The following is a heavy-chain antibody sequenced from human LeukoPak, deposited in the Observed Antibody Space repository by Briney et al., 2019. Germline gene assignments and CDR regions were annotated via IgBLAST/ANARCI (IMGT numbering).Heavy chain of an antibody. CDR2: ISGNGGST. D-gene: IGHD1/OR15-1a*01. CDR3: ARAKKGTPLPISYYYYAMDV. J-gene: IGHJ6*02. Sequence: GESLRLSCAASGFSFSTYAMNWVRQAPGKGLEWLSGISGNGGSTSHADSLKGRFNISRDNSKNTLYLEMNSLRVEDTAVYFCARAKKGTPLPISYYYYAMDVWAKGPRSPSP. V-gene: IGHV3-23*01. CDR1: GFSFSTYA.